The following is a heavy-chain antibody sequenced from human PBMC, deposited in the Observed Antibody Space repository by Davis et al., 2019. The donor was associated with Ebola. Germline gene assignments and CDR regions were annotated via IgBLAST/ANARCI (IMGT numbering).Heavy chain of an antibody. Sequence: HWESLKISCQGSGYSFSSYWIGWVRQMPGKGLEWMGIIYPGDSDTRYSPSFQGQVTISADKSINTAYLQWSSLKASDTAIYYCARRAEQLVGALDVWGQGTTVIVS. CDR3: ARRAEQLVGALDV. CDR1: GYSFSSYW. V-gene: IGHV5-51*01. CDR2: IYPGDSDT. D-gene: IGHD6-6*01. J-gene: IGHJ6*02.